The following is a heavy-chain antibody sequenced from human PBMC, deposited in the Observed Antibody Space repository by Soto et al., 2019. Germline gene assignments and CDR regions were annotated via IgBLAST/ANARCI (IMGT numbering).Heavy chain of an antibody. CDR2: NYYRGST. CDR1: GGSISSSSYY. V-gene: IGHV4-39*01. D-gene: IGHD2-21*02. CDR3: ARQRTTVVTQDYFDH. J-gene: IGHJ4*02. Sequence: SETLSLTCIVSGGSISSSSYYWGWMRQPPGKGLEWIESNYYRGSTYYNPSYNSRVTISVDTSKNQFPLKLCFVTATATAVYYCARQRTTVVTQDYFDHWGQGALVTVYS.